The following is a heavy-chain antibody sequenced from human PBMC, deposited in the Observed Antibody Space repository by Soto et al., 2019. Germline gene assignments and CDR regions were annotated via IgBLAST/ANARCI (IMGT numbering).Heavy chain of an antibody. V-gene: IGHV3-53*01. CDR2: IYSGGNA. CDR1: GFTIRNNY. D-gene: IGHD5-12*01. J-gene: IGHJ4*02. CDR3: ARARDGYNFLYEPT. Sequence: GGSLRLSCAASGFTIRNNYMSWVRHAPGKGLEWVSVIYSGGNAYYADSVKGRFTISRDNSKDTVYLQMNSLRAEDTAIYYCARARDGYNFLYEPTWGQGTLVTVSS.